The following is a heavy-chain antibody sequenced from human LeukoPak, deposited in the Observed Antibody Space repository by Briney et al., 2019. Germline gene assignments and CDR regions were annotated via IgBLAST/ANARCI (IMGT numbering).Heavy chain of an antibody. V-gene: IGHV1-18*01. J-gene: IGHJ4*02. CDR1: GYTFTSYG. CDR3: ARVCAYCGGNWPAEDY. Sequence: ASVKVSCKASGYTFTSYGLSWVRQAPGQGPEWMGWISAYNGDTNYPQKLQGRVTMTTDTSTTTAYMELRSLRSDDTAVYFCARVCAYCGGNWPAEDYWGQGTLVTVSS. CDR2: ISAYNGDT. D-gene: IGHD2-21*01.